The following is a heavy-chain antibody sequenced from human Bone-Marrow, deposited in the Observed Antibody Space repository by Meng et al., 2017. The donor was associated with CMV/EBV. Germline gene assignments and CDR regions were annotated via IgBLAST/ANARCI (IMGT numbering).Heavy chain of an antibody. CDR1: GFTFTNAW. Sequence: SGFTFTNAWMPWVRQAPGKGLEWVGRIKSKTDGETTDYAAPVTGRFTISRDDSKNTVYLQMNSLKTEDTAVYYCTKGAPSGTFFDYWGQGTLVTVSS. CDR2: IKSKTDGETT. D-gene: IGHD1-1*01. V-gene: IGHV3-15*01. J-gene: IGHJ4*02. CDR3: TKGAPSGTFFDY.